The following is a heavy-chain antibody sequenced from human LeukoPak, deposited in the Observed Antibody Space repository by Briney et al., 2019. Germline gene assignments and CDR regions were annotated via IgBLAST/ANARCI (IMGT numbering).Heavy chain of an antibody. CDR2: IWYDGSNK. D-gene: IGHD1-7*01. CDR1: GFTFSSYG. Sequence: GGSLRLSCAASGFTFSSYGMHWVRQAPGKGLEWVAVIWYDGSNKYYADSVKGRFTISRDNSKNTLYLQMNSLRAEDTAVYYCARGPYNWNYAHYYYGMDVWGQGTTVTVSS. V-gene: IGHV3-33*01. J-gene: IGHJ6*02. CDR3: ARGPYNWNYAHYYYGMDV.